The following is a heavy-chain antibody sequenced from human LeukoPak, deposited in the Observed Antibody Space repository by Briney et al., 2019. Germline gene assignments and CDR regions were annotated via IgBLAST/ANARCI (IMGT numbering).Heavy chain of an antibody. V-gene: IGHV5-51*01. D-gene: IGHD2-2*01. CDR3: ARRQGCSSTSCPPDY. Sequence: GESLKISCRGSGSSFTTYWIGWVRQLPGKGLEWMGIIYPGDSDTRYSPSFQGQVTMSADESINTAYLQWSSLKASDTAMYYCARRQGCSSTSCPPDYWGQGTLVTVSS. J-gene: IGHJ4*02. CDR2: IYPGDSDT. CDR1: GSSFTTYW.